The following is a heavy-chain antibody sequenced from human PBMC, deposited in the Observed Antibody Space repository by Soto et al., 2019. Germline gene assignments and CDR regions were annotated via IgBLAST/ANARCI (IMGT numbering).Heavy chain of an antibody. V-gene: IGHV4-39*01. D-gene: IGHD5-12*01. CDR1: GGSISSSSYY. CDR2: IYYSGST. CDR3: AGSGYVDAFDI. J-gene: IGHJ3*02. Sequence: SETLSLTCTVSGGSISSSSYYWGWIRQPPGKGLEWIGSIYYSGSTYYNPSLKSRVTISVDTSKNQFSLKLSSVTAADTAVYYCAGSGYVDAFDIWGQGTMVTVSS.